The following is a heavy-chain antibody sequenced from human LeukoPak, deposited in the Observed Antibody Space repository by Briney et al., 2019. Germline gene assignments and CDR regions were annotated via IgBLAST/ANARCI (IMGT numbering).Heavy chain of an antibody. J-gene: IGHJ4*02. V-gene: IGHV3-9*01. CDR3: AKDNRRHYTSGPNPDSLH. Sequence: GGSLRLSCAGSGFIFNNYAMHWVRQPPGKGLEWFSGISWNSGSIDYADSVKGRFTISRDNAKNSLYLQMNSLRVEDTAFYYCAKDNRRHYTSGPNPDSLHWGQGALVTVSS. D-gene: IGHD6-19*01. CDR2: ISWNSGSI. CDR1: GFIFNNYA.